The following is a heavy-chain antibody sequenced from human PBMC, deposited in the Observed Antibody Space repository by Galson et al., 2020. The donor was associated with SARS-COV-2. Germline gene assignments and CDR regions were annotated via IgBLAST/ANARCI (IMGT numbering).Heavy chain of an antibody. Sequence: GESLKISCAASGFSFDDYTMHWVRQAPGKGLEWDSLISWNGDSASYAASVKGRFTISRDNSKNSLHLQMTSLRPEDTALYYCAREGRGLTYGLDVWGQGTPVTVSS. CDR2: ISWNGDSA. CDR3: AREGRGLTYGLDV. J-gene: IGHJ6*02. CDR1: GFSFDDYT. D-gene: IGHD3-16*01. V-gene: IGHV3-43*01.